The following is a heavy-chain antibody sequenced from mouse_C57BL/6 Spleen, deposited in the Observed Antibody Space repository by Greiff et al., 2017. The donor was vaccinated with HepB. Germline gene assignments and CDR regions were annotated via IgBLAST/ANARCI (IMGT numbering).Heavy chain of an antibody. D-gene: IGHD2-3*01. V-gene: IGHV5-4*01. CDR3: ARDHNYDGYYDCYFDV. Sequence: EVLLVESGGGLVKPGGSLKLSCAASGFTFSSYAMSWVRQTPEKRLEWVATISDGGSYTYYPDNVKGRFTISRDNAKNNLYLQMSHLMSEDTAMYYCARDHNYDGYYDCYFDVWGTGTTVTVSS. J-gene: IGHJ1*03. CDR2: ISDGGSYT. CDR1: GFTFSSYA.